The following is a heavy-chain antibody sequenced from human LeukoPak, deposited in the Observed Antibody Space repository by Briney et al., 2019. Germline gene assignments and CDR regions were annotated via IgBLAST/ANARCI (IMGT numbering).Heavy chain of an antibody. V-gene: IGHV4-61*02. D-gene: IGHD5-12*01. CDR1: RGSISSGSYY. CDR3: ARVATGGYDYKDYYYYMDV. CDR2: IYTSGST. J-gene: IGHJ6*03. Sequence: SQTLSLTCTVSRGSISSGSYYWSWIRQPAGKGLEWIERIYTSGSTNYNPSLKSRVTISVDTSKNQFSLKLSSVTAADTAVYYCARVATGGYDYKDYYYYMDVWGKGTTVTVCS.